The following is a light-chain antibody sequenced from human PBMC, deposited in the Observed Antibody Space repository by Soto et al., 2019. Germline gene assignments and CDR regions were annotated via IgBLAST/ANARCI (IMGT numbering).Light chain of an antibody. CDR3: QQSLASPPWT. V-gene: IGKV3-20*01. J-gene: IGKJ1*01. CDR2: GTS. Sequence: EIVLTQSPGTLSLSPGERATLSCRASQSVNSGYLAWYRQKPGQAPRLLIYGTSTRAAGIPDRFSGSGSGTDFTLAISRLEPEVFAVYSCQQSLASPPWTCGQGTKV. CDR1: QSVNSGY.